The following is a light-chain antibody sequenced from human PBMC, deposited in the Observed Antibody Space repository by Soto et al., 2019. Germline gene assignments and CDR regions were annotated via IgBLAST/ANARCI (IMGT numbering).Light chain of an antibody. V-gene: IGKV1-9*01. J-gene: IGKJ5*01. CDR3: RQHDSFPIT. Sequence: DIQWTQSPFFLSASVGDRVTITCRASQGISSNLVWYQQKAGTAPKSLIYAASTLQTGVPSRFSGSGSGTEFTLTISSLQPEDSATYYCRQHDSFPITFGQGTRLEIK. CDR2: AAS. CDR1: QGISSN.